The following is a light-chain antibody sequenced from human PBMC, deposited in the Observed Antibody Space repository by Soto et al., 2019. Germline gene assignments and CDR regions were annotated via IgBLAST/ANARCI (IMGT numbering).Light chain of an antibody. V-gene: IGKV3-15*01. CDR2: GAS. CDR3: QQYNNWPPTYT. Sequence: EIVMTQSPATLSVSPGERATLSCRASQSVGSNLAWYQQKVGQAPRLLIYGASTGATGVPARFSGSGSGTEFILTISSLQSEDFAVYYCQQYNNWPPTYTFGQGTKLEIK. CDR1: QSVGSN. J-gene: IGKJ2*01.